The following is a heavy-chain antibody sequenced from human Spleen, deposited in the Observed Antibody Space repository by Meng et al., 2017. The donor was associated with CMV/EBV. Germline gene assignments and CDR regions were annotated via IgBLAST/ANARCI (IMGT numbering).Heavy chain of an antibody. CDR2: IIPGSHRT. V-gene: IGHV3-23*01. CDR3: ARDSSGWYFAALDY. D-gene: IGHD6-19*01. J-gene: IGHJ4*02. CDR1: GFTFSTFA. Sequence: GESLKISCAASGFTFSTFAMSWVRQAPGKGLEWLSSIIPGSHRTFYADSVGGRFTISRDNSKNTLYLQMNSLRAEDTAVYYCARDSSGWYFAALDYWGQGTLVTVSS.